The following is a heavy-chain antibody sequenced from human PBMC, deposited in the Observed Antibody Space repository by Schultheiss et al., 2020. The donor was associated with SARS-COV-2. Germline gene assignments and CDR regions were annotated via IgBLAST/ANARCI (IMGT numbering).Heavy chain of an antibody. D-gene: IGHD4-17*01. J-gene: IGHJ4*02. CDR3: ARAGTVTLFDY. V-gene: IGHV4-34*09. CDR2: IYYSGST. CDR1: GGSFSGYY. Sequence: SQTLSLTCAVYGGSFSGYYWSWIRQPPGKGLEWIGYIYYSGSTYYNPSLKSRVTISVDTSKNQFSLKLSSVTAADTAVYYCARAGTVTLFDYWGQGTLVTVSS.